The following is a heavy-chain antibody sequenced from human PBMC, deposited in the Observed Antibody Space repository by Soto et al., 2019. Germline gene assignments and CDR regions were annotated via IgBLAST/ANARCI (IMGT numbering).Heavy chain of an antibody. D-gene: IGHD3-10*01. J-gene: IGHJ5*02. CDR2: IIPIFVTT. CDR1: GGTFSTYG. V-gene: IGHV1-69*06. CDR3: ARGGGRVFYTPLRIHT. Sequence: QVQLVQSGAEVKKPGCSVKVSCKSSGGTFSTYGFFWVRQAPGQGLEWMGGIIPIFVTTNYEQKFQDRVTTTTDKSTSAVNRDMTRLISADRSVYYCARGGGRVFYTPLRIHTWGQGILVTVSS.